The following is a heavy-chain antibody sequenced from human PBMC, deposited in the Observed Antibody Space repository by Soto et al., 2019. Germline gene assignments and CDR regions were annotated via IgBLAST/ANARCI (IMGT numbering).Heavy chain of an antibody. CDR1: GYTFTSYY. J-gene: IGHJ4*02. D-gene: IGHD3-22*01. V-gene: IGHV1-46*01. CDR3: ARVALINYYDSSGFGY. CDR2: IDPSGGST. Sequence: GASVKVSCKASGYTFTSYYMHWVRQAPGQGLEWMGIIDPSGGSTSYAQKFQGRVTMTRDTSTSTVYMELSSLRSEDTAVYYCARVALINYYDSSGFGYCGQGTLVTVSS.